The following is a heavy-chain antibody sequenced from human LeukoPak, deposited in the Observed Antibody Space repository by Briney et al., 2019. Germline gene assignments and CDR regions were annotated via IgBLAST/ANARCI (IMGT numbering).Heavy chain of an antibody. V-gene: IGHV3-66*01. CDR2: IYSGGST. D-gene: IGHD3-9*01. CDR1: GFTASSNY. Sequence: GGSLRLSCAVSGFTASSNYMSWVRQAPGKGLEWVSAIYSGGSTYYADSVKARFTISRENSKNTLYLQMNSLRAEDTAVYYCARGDYDILSWGQGTLVTVSS. CDR3: ARGDYDILS. J-gene: IGHJ4*02.